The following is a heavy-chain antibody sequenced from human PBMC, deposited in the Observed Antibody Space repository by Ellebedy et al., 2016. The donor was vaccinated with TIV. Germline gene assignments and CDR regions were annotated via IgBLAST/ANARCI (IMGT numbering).Heavy chain of an antibody. V-gene: IGHV1-18*01. J-gene: IGHJ6*02. CDR1: GYTFTSYG. D-gene: IGHD2-2*01. CDR3: AAGGGSVPAVDYYYGMDV. CDR2: ISAYNGNT. Sequence: ASVKVSCXASGYTFTSYGISWVRQAPGQGLEWMGWISAYNGNTNYAQKLQGRVTMTTDTSTSTAYMELRSLRSDDTAVYYCAAGGGSVPAVDYYYGMDVWGQGTTVTVSS.